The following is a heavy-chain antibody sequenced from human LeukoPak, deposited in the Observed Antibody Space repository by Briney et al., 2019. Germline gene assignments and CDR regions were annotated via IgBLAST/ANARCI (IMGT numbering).Heavy chain of an antibody. J-gene: IGHJ4*02. CDR3: AREGGGAELRIDY. D-gene: IGHD1-7*01. CDR2: INAYNGKT. V-gene: IGHV1-18*04. Sequence: ASVKVSCKASGYTFTGYYMHWVRQAPGQGLEWMGWINAYNGKTDYAEKLQGRVTMTTDTSTSTASMELRSLRSDDTAVYYCAREGGGAELRIDYWGQGTLVTVSS. CDR1: GYTFTGYY.